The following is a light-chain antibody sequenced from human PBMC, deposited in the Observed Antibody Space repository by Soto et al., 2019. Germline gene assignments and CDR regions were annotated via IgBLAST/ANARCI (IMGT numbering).Light chain of an antibody. CDR2: WAS. CDR3: QQYYSTPLT. Sequence: DIVMTQSPDSLAVSLGERATINCKSSQSVFYSSNNKNYLAWYQQKPGQPPKLFFSWASTRESGVPDRFSGSGSGTDFTLTISGLQPEDVAVYYCQQYYSTPLTFGGGTKVDI. V-gene: IGKV4-1*01. J-gene: IGKJ4*01. CDR1: QSVFYSSNNKNY.